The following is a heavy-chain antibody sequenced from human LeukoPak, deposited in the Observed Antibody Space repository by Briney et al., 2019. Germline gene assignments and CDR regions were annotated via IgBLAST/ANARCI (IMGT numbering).Heavy chain of an antibody. CDR2: ISSSGSTI. J-gene: IGHJ4*02. CDR3: ARDPTYSYDSSGYYFFHY. Sequence: GGSLRLSCAASGFTFSSYEMNWVRQAPGKGLEWVSYISSSGSTIYYADSVKGRFTISRDNAKNSLYLQMNSLRAEDTAVYYCARDPTYSYDSSGYYFFHYWGQGTLVTVSS. V-gene: IGHV3-48*03. D-gene: IGHD3-22*01. CDR1: GFTFSSYE.